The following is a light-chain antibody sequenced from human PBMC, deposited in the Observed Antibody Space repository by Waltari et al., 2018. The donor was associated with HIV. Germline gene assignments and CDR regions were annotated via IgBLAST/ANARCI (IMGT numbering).Light chain of an antibody. J-gene: IGKJ1*01. CDR1: PSLLYSANNKNY. CDR2: WAS. V-gene: IGKV4-1*01. CDR3: HQYFSAPWT. Sequence: DIVMTQSPDSLAVSLGERATINCQSRPSLLYSANNKNYLAWSQKKPGQPPKLLIYWASTRESGVPDRFSGSGSGTDFTLTISSLQADDVAVYYCHQYFSAPWTFGQGTKVEIK.